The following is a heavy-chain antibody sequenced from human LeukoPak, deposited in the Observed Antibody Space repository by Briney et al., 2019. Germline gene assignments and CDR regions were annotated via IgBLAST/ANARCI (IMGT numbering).Heavy chain of an antibody. CDR3: ARGFDFWSGKEL. V-gene: IGHV4-59*01. CDR2: IYYSGST. J-gene: IGHJ4*02. Sequence: PSETLSLTCTVSGGSIRSYYWSWVRQPPGKGLEGIGYIYYSGSTNYNPSLKSRVTISVDTSKNQFSLKLSSVTAADTAVYYCARGFDFWSGKELWGQGTLVTVSP. D-gene: IGHD3-3*01. CDR1: GGSIRSYY.